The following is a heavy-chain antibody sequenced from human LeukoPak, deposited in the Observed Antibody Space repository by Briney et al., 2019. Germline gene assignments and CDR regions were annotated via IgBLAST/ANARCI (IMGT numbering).Heavy chain of an antibody. CDR1: GGSISSYY. CDR2: IHSSGST. J-gene: IGHJ4*02. Sequence: SETLSLTCTFSGGSISSYYWTWIRQPAGKGLEWIGRIHSSGSTKYNPSLKSRVTMSVDTSKNQFSLKLSSVTAADTAVYYCARDEYYYGSGRYGFDYWGQGTLVTVSS. V-gene: IGHV4-4*07. D-gene: IGHD3-10*01. CDR3: ARDEYYYGSGRYGFDY.